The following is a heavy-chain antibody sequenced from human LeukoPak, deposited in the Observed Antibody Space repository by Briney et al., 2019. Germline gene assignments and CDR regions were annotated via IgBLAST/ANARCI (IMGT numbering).Heavy chain of an antibody. D-gene: IGHD3-22*01. CDR3: AKVRDSSGYYLYYFDY. CDR2: ISGSGGST. CDR1: GFTFSSYA. V-gene: IGHV3-23*01. Sequence: PGGSLRLSCAASGFTFSSYAVSWVRQAPGKGLEWVSAISGSGGSTYYADSVKGRFTISRDNSKNTLYLQMNSLRAEDTAVYYCAKVRDSSGYYLYYFDYWGQGTLVTVSS. J-gene: IGHJ4*02.